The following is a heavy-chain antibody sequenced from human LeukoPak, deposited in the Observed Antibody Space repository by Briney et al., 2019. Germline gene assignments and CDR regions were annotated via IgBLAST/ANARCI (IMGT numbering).Heavy chain of an antibody. CDR3: AKVSVGPLSRPTHVALYYGMDV. CDR1: GFTFNKFA. V-gene: IGHV3-23*01. J-gene: IGHJ6*02. Sequence: PGGSLRLSCAASGFTFNKFAMSWVRQAPGKGPEWVSAIGSSGATTFYADSAKGRCTISRDNSKNTVYLEMNSLRAEDTAIYYCAKVSVGPLSRPTHVALYYGMDVWGQGTTVTVSS. CDR2: IGSSGATT. D-gene: IGHD2-8*01.